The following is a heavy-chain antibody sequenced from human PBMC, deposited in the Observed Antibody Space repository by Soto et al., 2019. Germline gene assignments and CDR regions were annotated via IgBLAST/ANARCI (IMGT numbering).Heavy chain of an antibody. Sequence: SQTLSLASAISRDSGSSNSAAWNWVRQSPSRGLEWLGRTYYRSKWKADYAVSVRGRITINPDTSKNQFSLQLNSVTPGDTAVYYCARGDVIDIWGRGTMVTVSS. V-gene: IGHV6-1*01. CDR3: ARGDVIDI. CDR1: RDSGSSNSAA. CDR2: TYYRSKWKA. J-gene: IGHJ3*02.